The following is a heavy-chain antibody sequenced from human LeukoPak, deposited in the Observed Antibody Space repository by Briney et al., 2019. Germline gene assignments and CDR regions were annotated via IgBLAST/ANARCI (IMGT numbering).Heavy chain of an antibody. CDR3: VKDWGSFFASGSSYFDS. V-gene: IGHV3-30*18. D-gene: IGHD3-10*01. CDR2: ISFDGSSE. CDR1: GFTFKNYG. Sequence: GGSLRLSCAASGFTFKNYGMHWVRKAPGKGLEWVAVISFDGSSEYYGDSVKGRFTISRDNSKNTVYLEMNSLRTEDTAVYYCVKDWGSFFASGSSYFDSWGQGALVTVSS. J-gene: IGHJ4*02.